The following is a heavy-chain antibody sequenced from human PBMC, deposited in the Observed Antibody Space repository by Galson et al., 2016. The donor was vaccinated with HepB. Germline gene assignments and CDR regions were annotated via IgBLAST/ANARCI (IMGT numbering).Heavy chain of an antibody. CDR3: ASEGYSSGWFDVFEI. Sequence: SLRLSCAASGFTFSSYWMSWVRQAPGKGLEWVASINQDGSEKYYVDSVKGRFSISRDNAKNSLYLQMNSLRAEDTAVYYCASEGYSSGWFDVFEIWGQGTMVTVSS. D-gene: IGHD6-19*01. V-gene: IGHV3-7*01. CDR1: GFTFSSYW. J-gene: IGHJ3*02. CDR2: INQDGSEK.